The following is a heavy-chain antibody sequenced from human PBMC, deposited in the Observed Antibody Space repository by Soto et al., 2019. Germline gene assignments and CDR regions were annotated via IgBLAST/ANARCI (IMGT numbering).Heavy chain of an antibody. J-gene: IGHJ3*02. CDR3: XXDATYRDSSAYYDVFDI. D-gene: IGHD3-22*01. Sequence: DVQLMESGGGLVQPGGSLRLSCVGSGFTFGNYWMTWVRQAPGKGLEWVANIRRDGGEEHYVDSVKGRFSVSRDNAKGSXXXQXXXXXXEXXXXXXXXXDATYRDSSAYYDVFDIWGQGTVVTVSS. V-gene: IGHV3-7*02. CDR1: GFTFGNYW. CDR2: IRRDGGEE.